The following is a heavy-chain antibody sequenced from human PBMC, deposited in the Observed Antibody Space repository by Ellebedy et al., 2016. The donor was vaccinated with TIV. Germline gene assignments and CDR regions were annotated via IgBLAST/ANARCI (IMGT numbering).Heavy chain of an antibody. V-gene: IGHV3-74*01. Sequence: PAGSLRLSCAVSGFTFSNSCLHWVRQAPGKGLMWVLRINIDGSSKGYADSVKGRFTISRDNAKNTLYLQMNGLRAEDTAVYYCARKVWYPASWGQGTLVTVSS. J-gene: IGHJ4*02. CDR3: ARKVWYPAS. CDR2: INIDGSSK. D-gene: IGHD6-13*01. CDR1: GFTFSNSC.